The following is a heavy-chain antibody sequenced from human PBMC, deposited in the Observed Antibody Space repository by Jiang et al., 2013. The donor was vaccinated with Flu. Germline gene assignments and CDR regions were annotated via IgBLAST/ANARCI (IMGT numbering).Heavy chain of an antibody. CDR3: SRVRSPAVIVPVAANDY. CDR1: FTFGDYA. J-gene: IGHJ4*02. D-gene: IGHD2/OR15-2a*01. CDR2: IRSKAYGGTT. Sequence: FTFGDYAMTWFRQAPGKGLEWVGFIRSKAYGGTTQYAASVKGRFTISRDDSKSIAHLQMNSLKTEDTAVYYCSRVRSPAVIVPVAANDYWGQGALVTVSS. V-gene: IGHV3-49*03.